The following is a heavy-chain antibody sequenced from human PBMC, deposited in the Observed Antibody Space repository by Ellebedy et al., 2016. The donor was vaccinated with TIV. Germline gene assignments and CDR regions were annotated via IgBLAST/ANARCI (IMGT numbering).Heavy chain of an antibody. CDR1: GFTFSDYV. Sequence: PGGSLRLSCAASGFTFSDYVMAWVRQVPGKGLEWVSAVSERDGRTFYADSVKGRFSISRDNFQNTLFLHMNSLAAGDTAVYYCTKRADNWGFFDYWGHGTLVTVSS. D-gene: IGHD1-1*01. J-gene: IGHJ4*01. CDR2: VSERDGRT. V-gene: IGHV3-23*01. CDR3: TKRADNWGFFDY.